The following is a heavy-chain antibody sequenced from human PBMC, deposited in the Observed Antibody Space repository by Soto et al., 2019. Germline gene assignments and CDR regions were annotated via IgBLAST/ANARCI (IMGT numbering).Heavy chain of an antibody. CDR2: ISSSSSTI. D-gene: IGHD5-12*01. V-gene: IGHV3-48*02. CDR3: ARGSGYDHPYTYYYGMDV. Sequence: GGSLRLSCVASGFTFSSYSMNWVRQAPGKGLEWVSYISSSSSTIYYADSVKGRFTISRDNAKNSLYLQMNSLRDEDTAVYYCARGSGYDHPYTYYYGMDVWGQGTTVTVSS. J-gene: IGHJ6*02. CDR1: GFTFSSYS.